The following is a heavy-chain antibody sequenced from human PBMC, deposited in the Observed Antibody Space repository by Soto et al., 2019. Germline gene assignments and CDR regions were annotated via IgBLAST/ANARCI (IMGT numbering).Heavy chain of an antibody. Sequence: EVHLLESGGGLVPPGGSLRLSCAASGFTVTSYAMSWVRQAPGKGLEWVSLVSGTGDSTHYANSVRGRFTISRDDSKATLYLQKSGLRAEDTAVYYCAKDNGNYGSGTFSHWGQGTLVTVSS. CDR1: GFTVTSYA. V-gene: IGHV3-23*01. D-gene: IGHD3-10*01. J-gene: IGHJ4*02. CDR2: VSGTGDST. CDR3: AKDNGNYGSGTFSH.